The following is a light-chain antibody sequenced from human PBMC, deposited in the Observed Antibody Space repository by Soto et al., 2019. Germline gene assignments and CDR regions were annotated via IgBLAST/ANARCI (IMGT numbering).Light chain of an antibody. CDR1: QSVRSNY. CDR2: GAS. J-gene: IGKJ4*01. CDR3: QQYGSSPLT. V-gene: IGKV3-20*01. Sequence: EIVLTQSQGILSLSPGERASLSCRASQSVRSNYLAWYQQKPGQAPRLLIYGASSRATGIPDRFSGSGSGTDFTLTVSRLEPEDFAVYYCQQYGSSPLTFGGGTRVQIK.